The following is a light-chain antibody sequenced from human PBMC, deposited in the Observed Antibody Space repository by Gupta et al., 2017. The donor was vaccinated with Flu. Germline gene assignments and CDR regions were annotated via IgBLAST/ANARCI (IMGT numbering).Light chain of an antibody. J-gene: IGKJ1*01. V-gene: IGKV1-39*01. CDR2: ART. CDR3: QQSYSMPRT. CDR1: QTVDIY. Sequence: DIHMTQSPSSLSASVGDRVTVACRASQTVDIYLNWYQHKPGRAPQLLIYARTTLQSGVPSRFSAASYGTDFTLTISGLQPEDSAIYYCQQSYSMPRTFGQGTRVEI.